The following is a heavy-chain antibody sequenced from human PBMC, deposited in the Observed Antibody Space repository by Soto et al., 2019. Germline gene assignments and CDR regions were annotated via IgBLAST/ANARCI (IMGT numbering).Heavy chain of an antibody. CDR1: GGSISSSSYY. CDR3: ARHQRGITMIVVVQPFDY. D-gene: IGHD3-22*01. V-gene: IGHV4-39*01. CDR2: IYYSGST. Sequence: PSETLSLTCTVSGGSISSSSYYWGWIRQPPGKGLEWIGSIYYSGSTYYNPSLKSRVTISVDTSKNQFSLKLSSVTAADTAVYYCARHQRGITMIVVVQPFDYWGQGTLVTVS. J-gene: IGHJ4*02.